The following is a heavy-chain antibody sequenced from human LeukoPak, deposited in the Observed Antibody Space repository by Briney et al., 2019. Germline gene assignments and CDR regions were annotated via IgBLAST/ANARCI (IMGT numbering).Heavy chain of an antibody. V-gene: IGHV3-23*01. J-gene: IGHJ4*02. CDR3: AKDKSTAIRYYFDY. D-gene: IGHD2-21*02. CDR1: GFTFSSYW. CDR2: ISGSGGST. Sequence: PGGSLRLTCAASGFTFSSYWMSWVRQAPGKGLEWVSAISGSGGSTYYADSAKGRFTISRDNSKNTLYLQMNSLRAQDTAVYYCAKDKSTAIRYYFDYWGQGTLVTVSS.